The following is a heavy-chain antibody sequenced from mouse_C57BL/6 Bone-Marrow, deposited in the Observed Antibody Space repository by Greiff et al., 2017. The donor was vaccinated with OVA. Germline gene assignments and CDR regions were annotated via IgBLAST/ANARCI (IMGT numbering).Heavy chain of an antibody. V-gene: IGHV1-69*01. CDR1: GYTFTSYW. J-gene: IGHJ3*01. CDR2: IDPSDSYT. D-gene: IGHD2-4*01. CDR3: AREGLRSFAY. Sequence: VQLQQSGAELVMPGASVKLSCKASGYTFTSYWVHWVKQRPGQGLEWIGEIDPSDSYTNYNQKFKGKSTLTVDKSSSTAYMQLSSLTSEDSAVYYCAREGLRSFAYWGQGTLVTVSA.